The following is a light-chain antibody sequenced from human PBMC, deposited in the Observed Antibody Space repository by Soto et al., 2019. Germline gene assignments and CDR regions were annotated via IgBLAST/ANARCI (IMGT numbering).Light chain of an antibody. V-gene: IGKV3-20*01. J-gene: IGKJ2*01. CDR3: HQYGSSLGT. CDR1: QSVGIN. Sequence: PGERATLSCRASQSVGINLAWYQQKPGQAPRLPINDASNRATGIPARFSGSGSGTDFTLTISRLEPEDFAVYYCHQYGSSLGTFGQGTKVDIK. CDR2: DAS.